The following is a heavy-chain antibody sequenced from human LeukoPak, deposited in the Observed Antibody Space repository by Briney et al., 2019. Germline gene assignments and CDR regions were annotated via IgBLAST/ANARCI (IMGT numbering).Heavy chain of an antibody. J-gene: IGHJ4*02. CDR2: ISSSSSYI. V-gene: IGHV3-21*01. CDR1: GFTFSSYS. D-gene: IGHD6-19*01. Sequence: GGSLRLSCAASGFTFSSYSMNWVRQAPGKGLEWVSSISSSSSYIYYADSVEGRFTISRDNAKNSLYLQMNSLRAEDTAVYYCAREKGAVAGAFDYWGQGTLVTVSS. CDR3: AREKGAVAGAFDY.